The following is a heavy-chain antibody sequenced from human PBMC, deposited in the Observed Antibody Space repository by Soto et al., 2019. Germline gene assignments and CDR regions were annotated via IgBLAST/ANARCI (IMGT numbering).Heavy chain of an antibody. J-gene: IGHJ6*02. Sequence: SQTLSLTCAVSGDSVSSNSAAWNWIRQSPSRGLEWLGRTYYRSKWYNDYAVSVKSRITINPDTSKNQFSLQLNSVTPEDTAVYYCARERNLGGSGSYYTNFYYYYGMDVWGQGTXVTVSS. V-gene: IGHV6-1*01. CDR2: TYYRSKWYN. CDR1: GDSVSSNSAA. D-gene: IGHD3-10*01. CDR3: ARERNLGGSGSYYTNFYYYYGMDV.